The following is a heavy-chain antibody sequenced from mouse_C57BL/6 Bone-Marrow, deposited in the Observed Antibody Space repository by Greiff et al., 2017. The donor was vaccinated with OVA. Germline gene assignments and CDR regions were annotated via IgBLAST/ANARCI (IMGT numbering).Heavy chain of an antibody. Sequence: VQLQQSGAELVRPGASVKLSCTASGFNIKDDYMHWVKQRPEQGLEWIGWIDPENGDTEYASNFQGKATITADTSSNTAYLQLSSLTSEDTAVYYCCTTVVRYFDYWGQGTTLTVSS. D-gene: IGHD1-1*01. CDR2: IDPENGDT. CDR1: GFNIKDDY. CDR3: CTTVVRYFDY. J-gene: IGHJ2*01. V-gene: IGHV14-4*01.